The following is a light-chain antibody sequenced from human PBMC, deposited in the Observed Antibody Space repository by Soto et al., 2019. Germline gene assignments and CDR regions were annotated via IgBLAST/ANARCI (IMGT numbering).Light chain of an antibody. Sequence: QSALTQPASVSGSPGQSITISCTGTSSDVGGYNYVSWYQQHPGKAPELMIYDVTTRPSGVSNRFSGSKSGNTASLTISGLQAEYEADYYCSSYTSTSTNVVFGGGTKLTVL. V-gene: IGLV2-14*01. CDR2: DVT. CDR3: SSYTSTSTNVV. CDR1: SSDVGGYNY. J-gene: IGLJ2*01.